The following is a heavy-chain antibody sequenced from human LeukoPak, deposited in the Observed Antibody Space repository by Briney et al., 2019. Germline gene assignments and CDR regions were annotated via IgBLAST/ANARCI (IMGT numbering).Heavy chain of an antibody. CDR1: GASVSSSH. CDR2: LSYTGKT. J-gene: IGHJ4*02. Sequence: KPSETLSLTCLVSGASVSSSHWSWIRQLPGKGLEWICCLSYTGKTTYNPYLTSGGTTSLDTTKNKVSLQLTSLPAADTAAYYCSEGYFEPFAHWGQGILVTVSS. D-gene: IGHD5-24*01. CDR3: SEGYFEPFAH. V-gene: IGHV4-59*02.